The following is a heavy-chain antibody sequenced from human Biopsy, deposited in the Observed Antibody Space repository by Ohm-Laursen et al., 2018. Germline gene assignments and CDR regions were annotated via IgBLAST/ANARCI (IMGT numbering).Heavy chain of an antibody. CDR2: IYSGGNT. CDR1: GYSIIPSGPEN. Sequence: SVTLSLTCTLSGYSIIPSGPENWSWIRQPPGQGLQYIGFIYSGGNTNYNPSLRSRVTMSVDTSKNQFSLRLNSVTAADTAVYYCARGMRTTGWPYFDYWGQGILVTVSS. D-gene: IGHD2/OR15-2a*01. CDR3: ARGMRTTGWPYFDY. V-gene: IGHV4-61*01. J-gene: IGHJ4*02.